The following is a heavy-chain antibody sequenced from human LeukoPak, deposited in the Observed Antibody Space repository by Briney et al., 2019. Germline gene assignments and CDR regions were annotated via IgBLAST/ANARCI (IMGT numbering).Heavy chain of an antibody. Sequence: GASVKVSCKASGYTFTEYYIHWLRQAPGQGLEWMGWVTPSTGDTFYAQNFRGRVTMTRDTSIRTAYMQLGGLKSDDTAVYYCARDIAPSGSWWFDSWGQGTLVSVSS. D-gene: IGHD6-13*01. CDR1: GYTFTEYY. CDR2: VTPSTGDT. V-gene: IGHV1-2*02. J-gene: IGHJ5*01. CDR3: ARDIAPSGSWWFDS.